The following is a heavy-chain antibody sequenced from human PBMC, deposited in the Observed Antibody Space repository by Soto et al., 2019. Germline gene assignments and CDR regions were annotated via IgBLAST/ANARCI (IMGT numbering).Heavy chain of an antibody. V-gene: IGHV3-66*01. Sequence: GGSLRLSCTASGFIFSDTYVNWVRQAPGKGLEWVSVISNRGDTHYAGSVRGRFSLSRDISDNTLHLQMNNLRVEDTAVYYCAREPRYCRGGSCSITGDAYDIWGQGTMVTVSS. CDR3: AREPRYCRGGSCSITGDAYDI. J-gene: IGHJ3*02. CDR2: ISNRGDT. D-gene: IGHD2-15*01. CDR1: GFIFSDTY.